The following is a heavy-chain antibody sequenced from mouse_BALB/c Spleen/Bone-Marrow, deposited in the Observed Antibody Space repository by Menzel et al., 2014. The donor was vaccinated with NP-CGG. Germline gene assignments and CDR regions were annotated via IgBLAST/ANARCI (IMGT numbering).Heavy chain of an antibody. CDR3: ARWLLPFDY. Sequence: VQLQESGAELARPGASVKLSCKASGYTFTSYWMQWVKQRPGQGLEWIGAIYPGDGDTRYTQKFKGKATLTADKSSSTANMQLSSLASEDSAVYYCARWLLPFDYWGQGTTLTVSS. CDR1: GYTFTSYW. D-gene: IGHD2-3*01. V-gene: IGHV1-87*01. CDR2: IYPGDGDT. J-gene: IGHJ2*01.